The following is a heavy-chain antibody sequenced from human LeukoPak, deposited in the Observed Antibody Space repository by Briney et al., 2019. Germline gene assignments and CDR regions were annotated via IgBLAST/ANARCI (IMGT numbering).Heavy chain of an antibody. J-gene: IGHJ4*02. V-gene: IGHV1-46*01. Sequence: GASVKVSCKASGYTFTSYYMHWVRQAPGQGLEWMGIINPSGGSTSYAQKFQGRVTMTRDTSTSTVYMELSSLRSEDTAVYYCARVFSDYYDSSGYDGFDYWGQGTLVTVSS. D-gene: IGHD3-22*01. CDR3: ARVFSDYYDSSGYDGFDY. CDR1: GYTFTSYY. CDR2: INPSGGST.